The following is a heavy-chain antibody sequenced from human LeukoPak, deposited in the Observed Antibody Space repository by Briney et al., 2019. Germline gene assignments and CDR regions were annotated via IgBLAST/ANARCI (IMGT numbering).Heavy chain of an antibody. J-gene: IGHJ6*02. V-gene: IGHV3-74*01. CDR3: AKDMENSDVDILTFYGMDV. CDR1: GFSLNNYW. Sequence: GGSLSLSCAASGFSLNNYWMYWVRQVPGKGLAWVSRINNDGSITDYADSVKGRFTISRDNAKNSLYLQMNSLRAEDTALYYCAKDMENSDVDILTFYGMDVWGQGTTVTVSS. CDR2: INNDGSIT. D-gene: IGHD3-9*01.